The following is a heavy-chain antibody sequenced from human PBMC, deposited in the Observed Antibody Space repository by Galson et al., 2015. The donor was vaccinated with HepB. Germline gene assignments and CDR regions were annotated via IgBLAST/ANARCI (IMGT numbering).Heavy chain of an antibody. CDR1: GFTFSSYA. Sequence: SLRLSCAASGFTFSSYAMHWVRQAPGKGLEWVAVISYDGSNKYYADSVKGRFTISRDNSKNTLYLRMNSLRAEDTAVYYCARGGLFVAVAGPPGDYWGQGTLVTVSS. D-gene: IGHD6-19*01. CDR2: ISYDGSNK. V-gene: IGHV3-30*04. J-gene: IGHJ4*02. CDR3: ARGGLFVAVAGPPGDY.